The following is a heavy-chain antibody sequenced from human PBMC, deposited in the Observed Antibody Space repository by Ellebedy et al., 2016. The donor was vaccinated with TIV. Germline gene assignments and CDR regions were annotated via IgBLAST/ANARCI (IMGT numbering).Heavy chain of an antibody. CDR2: IYPGDSDT. Sequence: ASVKVSCKGSGYSFTSYWIGWVRQMPGKGLEWMGIIYPGDSDTRYSPSFQGQVTISADKSISTAYLQWSSLKASDTAMYYCATRRGPMVRGPIDAFDIWGQGTMVTVSS. D-gene: IGHD3-10*01. V-gene: IGHV5-51*01. CDR1: GYSFTSYW. J-gene: IGHJ3*02. CDR3: ATRRGPMVRGPIDAFDI.